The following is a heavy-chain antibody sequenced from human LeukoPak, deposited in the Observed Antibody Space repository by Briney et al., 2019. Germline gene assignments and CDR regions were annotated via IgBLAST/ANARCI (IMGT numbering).Heavy chain of an antibody. CDR1: GSPFSSYA. J-gene: IGHJ6*02. V-gene: IGHV3-43*02. CDR2: IGSDGKT. CDR3: AKGVGATYYYGMDV. Sequence: GGSLRLSCEASGSPFSSYAMTWVRQAPGKGLKWVSSIGSDGKTHYSESVKGRFTISRDNSKNSLYLQMNSLRTEDTALYYCAKGVGATYYYGMDVWGQGTTVTVSS. D-gene: IGHD1-26*01.